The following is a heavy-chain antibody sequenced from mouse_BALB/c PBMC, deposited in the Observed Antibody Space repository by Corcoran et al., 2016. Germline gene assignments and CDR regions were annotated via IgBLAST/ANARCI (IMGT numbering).Heavy chain of an antibody. Sequence: QVTLKESGPEILQPSQTHSLPCSFAGFSLSTSSMRGGWMRQPSVKGLEWLAHIWWNDDMYYNPAMKSRVTISKDTSNNQVFLKIASVVTADTATYYCARTISCDYWGQGTTLTVSS. CDR2: IWWNDDM. CDR1: GFSLSTSSMR. V-gene: IGHV8-5*01. J-gene: IGHJ2*01. CDR3: ARTISCDY.